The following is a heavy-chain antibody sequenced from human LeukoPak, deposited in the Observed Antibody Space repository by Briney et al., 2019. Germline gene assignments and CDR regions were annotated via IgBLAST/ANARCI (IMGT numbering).Heavy chain of an antibody. CDR1: GFTFSNYG. CDR3: VKGYGSGSYSTDY. J-gene: IGHJ4*02. D-gene: IGHD3-10*01. CDR2: ISYDGSNT. V-gene: IGHV3-30*18. Sequence: GGSLRLSCAASGFTFSNYGMHWVRQAPGKGLDWVAFISYDGSNTYYADSVKGRFTISRDNSKNTLYLQMNSLRTEGTAVYYCVKGYGSGSYSTDYWGQGTLITVSS.